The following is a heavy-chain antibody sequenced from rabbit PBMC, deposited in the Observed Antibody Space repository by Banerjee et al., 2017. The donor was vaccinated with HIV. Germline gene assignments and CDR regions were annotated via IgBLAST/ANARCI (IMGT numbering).Heavy chain of an antibody. Sequence: QERLEESGGDLVKPEGSLTLTCTASGFSFSSSYWICWVRQAPGKGLEWIACIVAGSSGTTSYASWAKGRFTISKTSSTTVTLQMTSLTAADTATYFCARDLYAGYAGYGYGRLDLWGPGTLVT. CDR1: GFSFSSSYW. CDR3: ARDLYAGYAGYGYGRLDL. V-gene: IGHV1S45*01. J-gene: IGHJ3*01. D-gene: IGHD6-1*01. CDR2: IVAGSSGTT.